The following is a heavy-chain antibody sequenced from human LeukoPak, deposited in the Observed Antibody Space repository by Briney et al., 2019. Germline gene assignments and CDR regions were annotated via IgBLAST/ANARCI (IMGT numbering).Heavy chain of an antibody. J-gene: IGHJ6*02. CDR1: GFTFSDYY. Sequence: GGSLRLSCAASGFTFSDYYMSWIRQAPGKGLEWVSYISSSGSTKYYTDSVKGRFTISRDNSKNTLYLQMNTLRADDTAVYFCARDLMATIYYYYGMDVWGRGTTVTVSS. CDR3: ARDLMATIYYYYGMDV. CDR2: ISSSGSTK. V-gene: IGHV3-11*04. D-gene: IGHD5-24*01.